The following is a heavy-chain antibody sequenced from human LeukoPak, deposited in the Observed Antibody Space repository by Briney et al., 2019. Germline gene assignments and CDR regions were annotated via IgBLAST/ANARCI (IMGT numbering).Heavy chain of an antibody. CDR2: IYHSGST. Sequence: KTSETLSLTCAVSGYSISSGYYWGWIRSPPGKGLEWIGIIYHSGSTYYNPSLKSRVTISVDTPKNQFSLKLSSVTAADTAVYYCARYRRIAAAGTGWFDPWGQGTLVTVSS. CDR1: GYSISSGYY. CDR3: ARYRRIAAAGTGWFDP. V-gene: IGHV4-38-2*01. J-gene: IGHJ5*02. D-gene: IGHD6-13*01.